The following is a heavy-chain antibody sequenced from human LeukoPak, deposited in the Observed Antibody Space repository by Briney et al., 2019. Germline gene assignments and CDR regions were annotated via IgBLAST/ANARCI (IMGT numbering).Heavy chain of an antibody. V-gene: IGHV3-9*01. Sequence: PGRSLRLSCAASGFTFDDYAMHWVRQAPGKGLEWVSGISWNSGSIGYADSVKGRFTISRDNAKNSLYLQMNSLRAEDTALYYCAKDMGTVTPPGAFDIWGQGTMVTVSS. CDR2: ISWNSGSI. CDR3: AKDMGTVTPPGAFDI. J-gene: IGHJ3*02. D-gene: IGHD4-17*01. CDR1: GFTFDDYA.